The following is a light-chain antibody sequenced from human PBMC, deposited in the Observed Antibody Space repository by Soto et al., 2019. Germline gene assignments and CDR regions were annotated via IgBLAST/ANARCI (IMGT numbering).Light chain of an antibody. CDR3: QQYNDWPFT. J-gene: IGKJ3*01. Sequence: EIVLTQSPGTLSLSPGERATLSCRASQSVSVNLAWYQQKPGQAPRLLIYGVSTRATGIPARFSGSESGTELTITISSLQSEDFEVYYCQQYNDWPFTFGPGTKVDIK. V-gene: IGKV3-15*01. CDR1: QSVSVN. CDR2: GVS.